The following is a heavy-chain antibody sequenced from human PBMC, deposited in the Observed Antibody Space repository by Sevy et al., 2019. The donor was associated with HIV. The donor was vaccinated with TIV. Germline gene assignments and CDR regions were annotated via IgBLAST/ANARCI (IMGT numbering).Heavy chain of an antibody. J-gene: IGHJ4*02. CDR3: AIAGGYTNYPLWVPLYYFDY. CDR2: ISDSGSST. Sequence: GGSLRLSCAASGITFSSYAMNWVRQAPGKGLEWVSGISDSGSSTYYADSVKGRFPISRDNSKNTLYLQVNSLRAEDTAVYYCAIAGGYTNYPLWVPLYYFDYWGQGTLVTVSS. D-gene: IGHD4-4*01. CDR1: GITFSSYA. V-gene: IGHV3-23*01.